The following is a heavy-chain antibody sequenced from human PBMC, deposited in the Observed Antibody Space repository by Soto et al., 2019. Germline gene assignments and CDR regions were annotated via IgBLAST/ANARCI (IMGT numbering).Heavy chain of an antibody. CDR1: GFSLSNAGLG. D-gene: IGHD6-13*01. V-gene: IGHV2-26*04. J-gene: IGHJ5*02. CDR3: ASTYSMSRYWFDP. Sequence: QVTVKESGPVLVKPTETLTLTCTASGFSLSNAGLGVRWIRQPPGKALEWLAHIFSNDEKSYSTSLKSGLTISKDTRKSQLVLTMTNMDPVDTATYYCASTYSMSRYWFDPWGQGTLVTVSS. CDR2: IFSNDEK.